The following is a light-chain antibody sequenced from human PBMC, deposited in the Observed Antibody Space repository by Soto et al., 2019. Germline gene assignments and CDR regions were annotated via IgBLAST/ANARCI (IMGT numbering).Light chain of an antibody. CDR1: QSISNY. CDR3: QQSYSTPT. J-gene: IGKJ2*01. V-gene: IGKV1-39*01. Sequence: DIQMTQSPSSLSASVGDRVTITCRASQSISNYLNWYQQKPGKAPKLLIYAASSLQSGVPSRFSGSVSGTDFTLTISSLQPEDFATYYCQQSYSTPTFGQGTKLEIK. CDR2: AAS.